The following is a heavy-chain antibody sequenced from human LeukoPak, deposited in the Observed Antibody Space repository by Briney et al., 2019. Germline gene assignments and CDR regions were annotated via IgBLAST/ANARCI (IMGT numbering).Heavy chain of an antibody. D-gene: IGHD2/OR15-2a*01. CDR2: INSNSGDT. Sequence: ASVKVSCMASGYTFTDYYIHWVRQAPGQRLEWMGWINSNSGDTNYAQKFQGRVTMTRDTSISTAYIELSRLTSEDTAVYYCVRQISSYWGQGTLVTVSS. CDR3: VRQISSY. V-gene: IGHV1-2*02. J-gene: IGHJ1*01. CDR1: GYTFTDYY.